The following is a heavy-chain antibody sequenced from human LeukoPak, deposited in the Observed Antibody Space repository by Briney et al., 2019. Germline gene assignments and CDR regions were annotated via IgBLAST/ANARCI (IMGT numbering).Heavy chain of an antibody. CDR1: GGSISSYY. J-gene: IGHJ4*02. V-gene: IGHV4-59*01. D-gene: IGHD6-6*01. CDR3: ARGLHGYSSSSGALDY. CDR2: IYYSGST. Sequence: PSETLSLTCTVSGGSISSYYWSWIRQPPGKGLEWIGYIYYSGSTNYNPSLKSRVTISVDTSKNQFSLKLSSVTAADTAVYYCARGLHGYSSSSGALDYWGQGTLVTVSS.